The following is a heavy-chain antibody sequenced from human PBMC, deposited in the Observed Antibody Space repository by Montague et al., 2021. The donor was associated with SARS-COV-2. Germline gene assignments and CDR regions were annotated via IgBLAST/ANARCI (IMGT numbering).Heavy chain of an antibody. Sequence: SETLSLTCNVSGGSMSSSFYYWGWIRQPPGKGLEWIGSFYYSGITYYNPSLKSRVTISVDTSKNQFSLKLGSVTAADTAVYYCAGSVVIVALNYFDYWGQGTLVTVSS. J-gene: IGHJ4*02. D-gene: IGHD2-21*01. CDR2: FYYSGIT. CDR1: GGSMSSSFYY. V-gene: IGHV4-39*01. CDR3: AGSVVIVALNYFDY.